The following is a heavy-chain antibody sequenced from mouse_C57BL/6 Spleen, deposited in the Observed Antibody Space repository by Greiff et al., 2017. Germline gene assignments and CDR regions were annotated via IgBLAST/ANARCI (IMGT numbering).Heavy chain of an antibody. Sequence: QVQLQQPGAELVKPGASVKLSCKASGYTFTSYWMHWVKQRPGQGLEWIGMIHPNSGSTNYNEKFKSKATLTVDKSSSTAYMQLSSLTSEDSAVYYCARTPYDYGSSYGYFDVWGTGTTVTVSS. CDR3: ARTPYDYGSSYGYFDV. J-gene: IGHJ1*03. V-gene: IGHV1-64*01. CDR2: IHPNSGST. D-gene: IGHD1-1*01. CDR1: GYTFTSYW.